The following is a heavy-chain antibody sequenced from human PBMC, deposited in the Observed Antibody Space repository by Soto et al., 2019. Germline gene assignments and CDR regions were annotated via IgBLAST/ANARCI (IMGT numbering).Heavy chain of an antibody. Sequence: QVQLVQSGAEVKKPGSLVKVSCKASGGTFSSYTISWVRQAPGQGLEWMGRIIPILGIANYAQKFQGRVTITADKSTSTAYMELSSLRSEDTAVYYCARARHYYDSSGWIDIWGQGTMVTVSS. D-gene: IGHD3-22*01. J-gene: IGHJ3*02. CDR2: IIPILGIA. CDR1: GGTFSSYT. V-gene: IGHV1-69*02. CDR3: ARARHYYDSSGWIDI.